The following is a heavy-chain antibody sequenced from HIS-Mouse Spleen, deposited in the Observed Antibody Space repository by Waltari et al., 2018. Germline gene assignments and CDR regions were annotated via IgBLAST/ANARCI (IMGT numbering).Heavy chain of an antibody. J-gene: IGHJ4*02. CDR2: INHSGST. CDR1: GGSFSGYY. V-gene: IGHV4-34*01. D-gene: IGHD4-4*01. CDR3: ARDYSNYLYYFDY. Sequence: TLSLTCAVYGGSFSGYYWSWIRQPPGKGLEWIGEINHSGSTNYNPSLKSRVTISVDTSKNQFSLKLSSVTAADTAVYYCARDYSNYLYYFDYWGQGTLVTVSS.